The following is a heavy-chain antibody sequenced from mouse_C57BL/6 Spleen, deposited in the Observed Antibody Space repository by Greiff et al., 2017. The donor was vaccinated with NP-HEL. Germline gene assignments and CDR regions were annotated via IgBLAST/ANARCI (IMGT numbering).Heavy chain of an antibody. V-gene: IGHV1-61*01. CDR1: GYTFTSYW. Sequence: QVQLQQSGAELVRPGSSVKLSCKASGYTFTSYWMDWVKQRPGQGLEWIGNIYPSDSETHYNQKFKDKATLTVDKSSSTAYMQLSSLTSEDSAVYYCARGDDALYYFDYWGQGTTLTVSS. CDR3: ARGDDALYYFDY. CDR2: IYPSDSET. J-gene: IGHJ2*01. D-gene: IGHD2-3*01.